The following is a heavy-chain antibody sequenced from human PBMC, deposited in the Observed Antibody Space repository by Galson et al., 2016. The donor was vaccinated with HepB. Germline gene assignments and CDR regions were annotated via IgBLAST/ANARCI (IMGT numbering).Heavy chain of an antibody. CDR3: ARAEANWDGGGDNWFDH. J-gene: IGHJ5*02. D-gene: IGHD7-27*01. V-gene: IGHV6-1*01. Sequence: CAISGDSVSSDSAAWNWIRQSPSRGLEWLGRTYYRSKWYNAYALSVKSRITMNADTSKNQFSLQLNSVTPEDTALYFCARAEANWDGGGDNWFDHWGQGTLVTVSS. CDR2: TYYRSKWYN. CDR1: GDSVSSDSAA.